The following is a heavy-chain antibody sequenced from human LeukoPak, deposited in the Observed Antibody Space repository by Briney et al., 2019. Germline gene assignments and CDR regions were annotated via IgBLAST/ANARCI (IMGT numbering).Heavy chain of an antibody. J-gene: IGHJ4*02. V-gene: IGHV3-30*01. CDR1: GFAFSTYS. D-gene: IGHD1-14*01. Sequence: PGRSLRLSCAASGFAFSTYSMHWVRQAPGKGLEWLALISSDGSNENFADSVKGRFTISRDNFKNTLYLQMNSLRSEDTAIYYCAGDPNRSYFDHWGQGTLVTVSS. CDR2: ISSDGSNE. CDR3: AGDPNRSYFDH.